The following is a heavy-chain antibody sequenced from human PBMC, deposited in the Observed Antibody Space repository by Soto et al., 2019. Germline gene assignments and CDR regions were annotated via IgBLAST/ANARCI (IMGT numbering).Heavy chain of an antibody. V-gene: IGHV3-48*01. CDR3: ARVGRTSPVQH. Sequence: VQLVESGGGLVQPGESLRLSCAASGFTFNTYSMSWVRQAPGKGLEWVSYISSRSSLIYYADSVKGRFTISRDNAKDSLFLQMNTLRAEDTAVYYCARVGRTSPVQHWGQGTLVTVSS. CDR2: ISSRSSLI. D-gene: IGHD1-26*01. CDR1: GFTFNTYS. J-gene: IGHJ1*01.